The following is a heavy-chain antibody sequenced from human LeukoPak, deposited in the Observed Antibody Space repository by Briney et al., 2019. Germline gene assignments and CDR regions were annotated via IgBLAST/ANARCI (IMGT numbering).Heavy chain of an antibody. D-gene: IGHD6-19*01. CDR3: AKCSTSAYTTGWCNWIDP. V-gene: IGHV3-23*01. Sequence: GGSLRLSCVASGVTFTSDAMNWVRQAPGKGLEWVSSTVSRGTTQYADSVKGRFTVSRDTSKNTLYLQMNSLRADDAAVYYCAKCSTSAYTTGWCNWIDPWGQGTLVTVSS. J-gene: IGHJ5*02. CDR2: TVSRGTT. CDR1: GVTFTSDA.